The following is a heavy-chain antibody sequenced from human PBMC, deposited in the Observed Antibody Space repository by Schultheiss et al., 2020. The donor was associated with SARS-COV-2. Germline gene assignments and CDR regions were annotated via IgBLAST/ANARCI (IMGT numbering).Heavy chain of an antibody. D-gene: IGHD1-26*01. Sequence: SQTLSLTCTVSGGSISSYYWGWIRQPPGKGLEWIGEINHSGSTNYNPSLKSRVTISVDTSKNQFSLKLSSVTAADTAVYYCAREAEGSIRGSFDYWGQGTLVTVSS. CDR2: INHSGST. J-gene: IGHJ4*02. V-gene: IGHV4-34*01. CDR3: AREAEGSIRGSFDY. CDR1: GGSISSYY.